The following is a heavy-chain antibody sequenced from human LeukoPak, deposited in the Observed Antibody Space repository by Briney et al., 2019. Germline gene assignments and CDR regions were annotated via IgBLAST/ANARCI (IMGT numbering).Heavy chain of an antibody. D-gene: IGHD3-16*01. CDR2: IYPGDSDT. CDR1: GCSFTSYW. Sequence: GESLKISCKGSGCSFTSYWIGWVRQMPGKGLEWMGIIYPGDSDTRYSPSFQGQVTISADKSISTAYLQWSSLKASDTAMYYCARHGAMSAYYYYGMDVWGKGTTVTVSS. V-gene: IGHV5-51*01. CDR3: ARHGAMSAYYYYGMDV. J-gene: IGHJ6*04.